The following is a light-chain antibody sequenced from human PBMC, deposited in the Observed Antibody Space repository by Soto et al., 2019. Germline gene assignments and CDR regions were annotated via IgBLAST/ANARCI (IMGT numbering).Light chain of an antibody. V-gene: IGKV1-39*01. CDR2: GAS. Sequence: DIQMTQSPSSLSASVGDRVTITCRASQSISSYLNWYQQKPGKAPKLLIYGASSLQRGVPSRFSGSGSGTDFTLTISSPQPEYFATYYCQQSYSTPRTFGQGTKVEIK. J-gene: IGKJ1*01. CDR3: QQSYSTPRT. CDR1: QSISSY.